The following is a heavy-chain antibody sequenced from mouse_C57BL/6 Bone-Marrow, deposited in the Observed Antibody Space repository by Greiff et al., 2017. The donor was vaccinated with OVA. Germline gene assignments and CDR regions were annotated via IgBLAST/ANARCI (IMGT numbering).Heavy chain of an antibody. CDR2: ISSGGSYT. D-gene: IGHD1-1*01. J-gene: IGHJ1*03. Sequence: EVQLVESGGDLVKPGGSLKLSCAASGFTFSSYGMSWVRQTPDKRLEWVATISSGGSYTYYPDSVKGRFTISRDNAKNTLYLQMSSLKSEDTAMYYCARRSSTVVADYFDVWGTGTTVTVSS. CDR1: GFTFSSYG. V-gene: IGHV5-6*01. CDR3: ARRSSTVVADYFDV.